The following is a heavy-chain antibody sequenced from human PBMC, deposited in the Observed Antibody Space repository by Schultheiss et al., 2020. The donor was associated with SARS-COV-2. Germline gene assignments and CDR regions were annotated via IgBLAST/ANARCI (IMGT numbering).Heavy chain of an antibody. J-gene: IGHJ4*02. CDR2: ISGSGGST. Sequence: GESLKISCAASGFTFSSYAMSWVRQAPGKGLEWVSAISGSGGSTYYADSVKGRFTISRDNAKNSLYLQMNSLRAEDTAVYYCARAAVPAAIRVPFDYWGQGTLVTVSS. D-gene: IGHD2-2*02. V-gene: IGHV3-23*01. CDR3: ARAAVPAAIRVPFDY. CDR1: GFTFSSYA.